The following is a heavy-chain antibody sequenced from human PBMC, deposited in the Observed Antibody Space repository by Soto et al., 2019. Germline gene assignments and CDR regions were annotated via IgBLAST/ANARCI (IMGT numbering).Heavy chain of an antibody. Sequence: GGSLRLSCAASGFTFSSYAMHWVRQAPGKGLEWVALISYDGSNKNYGDSVKGRFTISRDNSKNTLYLQMNSLRAEDTAVYYCAKGRGYSGYDSLDYWGQGNLVTVSS. CDR1: GFTFSSYA. V-gene: IGHV3-30*18. J-gene: IGHJ4*02. CDR2: ISYDGSNK. D-gene: IGHD5-12*01. CDR3: AKGRGYSGYDSLDY.